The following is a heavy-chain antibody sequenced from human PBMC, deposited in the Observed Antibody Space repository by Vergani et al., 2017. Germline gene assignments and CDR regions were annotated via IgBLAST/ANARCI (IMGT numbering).Heavy chain of an antibody. D-gene: IGHD2-8*01. J-gene: IGHJ5*01. V-gene: IGHV3-74*03. Sequence: EVQLVESGGGSVQSGGSLRLSCVASGFSFNTYWMHWVRQVPGKGLRWVARIDEYGNRATYGDFETGRFTISRDNAKDTVFLQMNNLRADDAGVYYCVRTGYCTCIACNTRFDSWGQGALVTVSS. CDR1: GFSFNTYW. CDR3: VRTGYCTCIACNTRFDS. CDR2: IDEYGNRA.